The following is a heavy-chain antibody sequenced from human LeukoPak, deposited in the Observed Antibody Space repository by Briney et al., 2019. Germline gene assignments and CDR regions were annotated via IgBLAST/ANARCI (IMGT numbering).Heavy chain of an antibody. V-gene: IGHV3-11*04. Sequence: GGSLRLSCAASGFTFRDHYVDWVRQAPGKGLEWVSYISSIGTTIYYADSVKGRFTISRDNAKDSLYLQMNSLRAEDTAVYYCARGERGDYWGQGTLVTVSS. D-gene: IGHD1-26*01. CDR2: ISSIGTTI. CDR1: GFTFRDHY. J-gene: IGHJ4*02. CDR3: ARGERGDY.